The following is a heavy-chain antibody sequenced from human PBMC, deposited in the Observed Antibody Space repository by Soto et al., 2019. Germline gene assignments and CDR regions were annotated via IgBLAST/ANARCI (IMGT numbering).Heavy chain of an antibody. V-gene: IGHV3-64D*08. CDR3: VKDEGYCSSTSCYWDGMDV. CDR2: ISSNGGST. CDR1: GFTFSSYA. Sequence: GGSLRLSCSASGFTFSSYAMHWVRQAPGKGLEYVSAISSNGGSTYYADSVKGRFTISRDNSKNTLYLQMSSLRAEDTAVYYCVKDEGYCSSTSCYWDGMDVWGQGTTVTVSS. J-gene: IGHJ6*02. D-gene: IGHD2-2*01.